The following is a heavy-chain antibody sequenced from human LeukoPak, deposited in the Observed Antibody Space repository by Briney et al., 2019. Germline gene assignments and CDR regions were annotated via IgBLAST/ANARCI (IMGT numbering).Heavy chain of an antibody. J-gene: IGHJ4*02. CDR2: IYTSGST. V-gene: IGHV4-61*02. D-gene: IGHD3-22*01. CDR1: GGSISSGSYY. Sequence: SETLSLTCTVSGGSISSGSYYWSWMRQPAGKGLEWIGRIYTSGSTNYNPSLKSRVTISVDTSKNQFSLKLSSVTAADTAVYYCARDRADSSGYYYHFDYWGQGTLVTVSS. CDR3: ARDRADSSGYYYHFDY.